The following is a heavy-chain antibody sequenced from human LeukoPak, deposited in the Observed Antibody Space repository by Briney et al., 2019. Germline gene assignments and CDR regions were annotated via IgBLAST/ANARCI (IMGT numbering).Heavy chain of an antibody. D-gene: IGHD6-19*01. V-gene: IGHV3-23*01. CDR2: VTGCGGTI. Sequence: GGSVRLSCAACGFTLRSYAMSGVRHATGKGLEGVTTVTGCGGTIYHAHSVKGRFTISRDHSKHTVYLQLNSLRADDTAVYYCAKDSPLVGYTSGWSSNSFDHWGQGTLVTVSS. CDR1: GFTLRSYA. J-gene: IGHJ4*02. CDR3: AKDSPLVGYTSGWSSNSFDH.